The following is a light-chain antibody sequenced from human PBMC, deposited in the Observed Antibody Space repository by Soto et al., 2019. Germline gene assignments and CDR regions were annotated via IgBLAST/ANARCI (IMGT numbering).Light chain of an antibody. Sequence: ELVLTQSPATLSVSPGERATLSCRASQSVGGNVAWYQQKPGQAPRLLIYGASTTATGIPARFSSSGSGTEFTLTISSLQSEDSAVDYCQQYNNWPWTFRLGTKVEIK. J-gene: IGKJ1*01. CDR1: QSVGGN. V-gene: IGKV3-15*01. CDR2: GAS. CDR3: QQYNNWPWT.